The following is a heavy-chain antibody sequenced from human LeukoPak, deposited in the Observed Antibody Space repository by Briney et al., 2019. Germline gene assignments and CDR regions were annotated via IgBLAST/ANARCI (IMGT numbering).Heavy chain of an antibody. D-gene: IGHD4/OR15-4a*01. J-gene: IGHJ6*03. Sequence: SETLSLTCTVSGGSISSGSYYWSWIRQPAGKGLEWIGRIYTSGSTNYNPSLKSRVTISVDTSKNLFSLNLTSVTAADTAVYYCARLRETMVRGQGYFNYYYYMDVWGKGTTVTVSS. CDR3: ARLRETMVRGQGYFNYYYYMDV. CDR1: GGSISSGSYY. V-gene: IGHV4-61*02. CDR2: IYTSGST.